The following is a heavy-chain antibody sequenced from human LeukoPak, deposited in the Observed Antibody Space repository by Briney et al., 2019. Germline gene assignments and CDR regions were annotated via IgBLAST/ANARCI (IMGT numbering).Heavy chain of an antibody. CDR2: ISNSGNTI. D-gene: IGHD6-13*01. CDR1: GFTFSDYY. Sequence: GGSLRLSCAASGFTFSDYYMSWIRQAPGKGLEWVSYISNSGNTIKEADSVKGRFTISRDNAQNSLYLQMNSLRAEDTAVYYCGGVLSAAAALDYWGQGTLVTVSS. V-gene: IGHV3-11*04. J-gene: IGHJ4*02. CDR3: GGVLSAAAALDY.